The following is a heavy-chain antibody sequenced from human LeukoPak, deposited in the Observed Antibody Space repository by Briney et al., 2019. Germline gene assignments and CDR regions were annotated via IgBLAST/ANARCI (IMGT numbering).Heavy chain of an antibody. CDR3: ARGMRDTVTGEITDY. J-gene: IGHJ4*02. CDR1: GYTFTGYY. CDR2: INPSGGST. D-gene: IGHD4-17*01. V-gene: IGHV1-46*01. Sequence: ASVKVSCKASGYTFTGYYMHWVRQAPGQGLEWMGIINPSGGSTSYAQKFQGRVTMTRDTSTSTVYMELSSLRSEDTAVYYCARGMRDTVTGEITDYWGQGTLVTVSS.